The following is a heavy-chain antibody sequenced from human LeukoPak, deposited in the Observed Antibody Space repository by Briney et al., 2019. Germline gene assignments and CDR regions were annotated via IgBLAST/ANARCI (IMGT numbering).Heavy chain of an antibody. J-gene: IGHJ4*02. V-gene: IGHV3-7*01. CDR3: ARVRWSSEYYFDY. D-gene: IGHD1-26*01. CDR2: IKQDGSEK. CDR1: GFTFSSYW. Sequence: GGSLRLSCAASGFTFSSYWMSWVRQAPGKGLEWVANIKQDGSEKYYVDSVKGRFTISRDNAKNSLYLQMNSLRAEDTAVYYCARVRWSSEYYFDYWGQGTLVTVSS.